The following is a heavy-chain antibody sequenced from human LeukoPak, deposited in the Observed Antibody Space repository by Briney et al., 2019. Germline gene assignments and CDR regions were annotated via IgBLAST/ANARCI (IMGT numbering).Heavy chain of an antibody. CDR1: GFTFSSYA. CDR2: INSNGGST. V-gene: IGHV3-64*01. CDR3: ARDLRGSNAY. J-gene: IGHJ4*02. D-gene: IGHD1-26*01. Sequence: GGSLRLSCAASGFTFSSYAMHWVRQAPGKGLEYVSGINSNGGSTNYANSVKGRFTISRDNSKTTLYLQMGSLRVEDMAVYYSARDLRGSNAYWGQGTLVTVSS.